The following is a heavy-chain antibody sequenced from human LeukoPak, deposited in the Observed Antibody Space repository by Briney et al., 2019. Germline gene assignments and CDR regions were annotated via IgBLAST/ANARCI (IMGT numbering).Heavy chain of an antibody. CDR1: GVSISTYY. D-gene: IGHD5-24*01. CDR2: INHSGST. J-gene: IGHJ4*02. V-gene: IGHV4-34*01. CDR3: ARAGDAYNFFDY. Sequence: PSETLSLTCTVSGVSISTYYWSWIRQPPGKGLEWIGEINHSGSTNYNPSLKSRVSISVDTSKNQFSLKLSSVTAADTAVYYCARAGDAYNFFDYWGQGTLVTVSS.